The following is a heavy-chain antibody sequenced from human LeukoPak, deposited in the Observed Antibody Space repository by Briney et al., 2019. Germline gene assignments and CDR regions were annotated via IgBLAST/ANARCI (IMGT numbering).Heavy chain of an antibody. Sequence: GESLKISCKGSGYSFTSYWIGWVRQMPGKGLEWMGIIYPGDSDTRYSPSFQGQVTISADKSISTAYLQWSSLKASDTAMYYCARPPASMVRGNGVYYFDYWGQGPLVTVSS. CDR1: GYSFTSYW. CDR2: IYPGDSDT. D-gene: IGHD3-10*01. V-gene: IGHV5-51*01. CDR3: ARPPASMVRGNGVYYFDY. J-gene: IGHJ4*02.